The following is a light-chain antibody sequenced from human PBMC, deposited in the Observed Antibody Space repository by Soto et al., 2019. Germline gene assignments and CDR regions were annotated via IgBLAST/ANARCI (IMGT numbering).Light chain of an antibody. CDR1: SSDVGGYNY. Sequence: QSVLTQPASVSGSPGQSITISCTGTSSDVGGYNYVSWYQQHPGKAPKLMIYEVSNRPSGVSNRFSGSKSGNTASLTISGLQAEDETDYYCSSYTRTSPYVFVTWTKDTVL. CDR3: SSYTRTSPYV. V-gene: IGLV2-14*01. CDR2: EVS. J-gene: IGLJ1*01.